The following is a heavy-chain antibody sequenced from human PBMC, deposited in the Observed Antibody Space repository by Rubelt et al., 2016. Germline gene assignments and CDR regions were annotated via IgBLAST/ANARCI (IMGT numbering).Heavy chain of an antibody. V-gene: IGHV4-39*01. J-gene: IGHJ4*02. CDR3: AIINCSSTSCYFDY. D-gene: IGHD2-2*01. CDR1: GGSISSSSYY. CDR2: IYYSGST. Sequence: QLQLQESGPGLVKPSETLSLTCTVSGGSISSSSYYWGWIRQPPGKGLEWIGSIYYSGSTYYNPSLKGRVTISVESSKNQVSRKLSSVTAADTAVYYCAIINCSSTSCYFDYWGQGTLVTVSS.